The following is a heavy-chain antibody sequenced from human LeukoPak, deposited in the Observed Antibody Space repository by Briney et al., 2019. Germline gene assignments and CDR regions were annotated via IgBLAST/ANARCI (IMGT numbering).Heavy chain of an antibody. V-gene: IGHV3-30-3*01. J-gene: IGHJ3*02. Sequence: PGRSLRLSCAASGFTFSSYAMHWVRQAPGKGLEWVAVISYDGSNKYYADSVKGRFTISRDNSKNTLYLQMNSLRAEDTAVYYCARDTGYYSGSYYQSGAFDIWGQGTMVTVSS. D-gene: IGHD1-26*01. CDR3: ARDTGYYSGSYYQSGAFDI. CDR2: ISYDGSNK. CDR1: GFTFSSYA.